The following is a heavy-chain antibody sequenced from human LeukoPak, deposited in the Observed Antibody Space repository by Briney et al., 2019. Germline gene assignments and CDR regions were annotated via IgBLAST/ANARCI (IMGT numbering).Heavy chain of an antibody. CDR2: IKQDGSEK. CDR1: GFTFSSYW. D-gene: IGHD3-10*01. Sequence: GGPLRLSCAASGFTFSSYWMSWARQAPGKGLEWVANIKQDGSEKYYVDSVKGRFTISRDNAKNSLYLQMNSLRAEDTAVYYCARAGGDYYYGMDVWGQGTTVTVSS. V-gene: IGHV3-7*03. CDR3: ARAGGDYYYGMDV. J-gene: IGHJ6*02.